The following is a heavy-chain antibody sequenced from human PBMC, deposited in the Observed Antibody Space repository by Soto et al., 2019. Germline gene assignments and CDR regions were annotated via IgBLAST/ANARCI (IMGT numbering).Heavy chain of an antibody. V-gene: IGHV1-18*01. D-gene: IGHD3-10*01. Sequence: ASVKVSCKASGYTFTRSGISWVRQAPGQGLEWMGWISTYNGDTKYAQKVQGRVTMTTDTSTSTAYMELRSLRSDDTAVYYCARGVGSGSYYNQYNWFDPWGQGTLVTVSS. CDR1: GYTFTRSG. CDR3: ARGVGSGSYYNQYNWFDP. CDR2: ISTYNGDT. J-gene: IGHJ5*02.